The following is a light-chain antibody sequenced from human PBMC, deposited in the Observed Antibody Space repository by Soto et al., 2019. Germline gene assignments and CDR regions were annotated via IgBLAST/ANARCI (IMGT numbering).Light chain of an antibody. J-gene: IGKJ5*01. CDR2: GAS. Sequence: EIWLTQSPDTLSVSPGERATLSCRASQTVGSNLAWYQQKPGQAPRLLIYGASTRASDTPARFSGSGSGTDFTLTISSLEPEDFAVYYCQQRSNWPITFGQGTRLEIK. CDR3: QQRSNWPIT. V-gene: IGKV3-11*01. CDR1: QTVGSN.